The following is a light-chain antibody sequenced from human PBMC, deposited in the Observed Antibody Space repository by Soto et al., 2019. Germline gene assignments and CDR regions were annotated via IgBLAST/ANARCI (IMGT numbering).Light chain of an antibody. Sequence: QSVLTQPPSASGSPGQSVTISCTGTSSDVGGYNYVSWYQQHPGKAPKLMIYEVSKRPSGVPDRFSGSKSGNTASLTVSGLQAEDEADYYCSSYAGSNRVFGTGTKLIVL. CDR3: SSYAGSNRV. CDR1: SSDVGGYNY. V-gene: IGLV2-8*01. J-gene: IGLJ1*01. CDR2: EVS.